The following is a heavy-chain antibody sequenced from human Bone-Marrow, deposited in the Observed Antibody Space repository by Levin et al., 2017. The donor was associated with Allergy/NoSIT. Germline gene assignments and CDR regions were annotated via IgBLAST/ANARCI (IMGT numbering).Heavy chain of an antibody. CDR2: LWFDGTHE. CDR1: GFTFGSYG. D-gene: IGHD2-8*01. J-gene: IGHJ4*02. Sequence: GESLKISCIASGFTFGSYGVHWVRQAPGKGLEWVAGLWFDGTHEHYADSVRGRFTVSRDNSKSTLYLQLNSLRAEDTAVYYCAREYADYYFDYWGQGTLVTVSS. V-gene: IGHV3-33*01. CDR3: AREYADYYFDY.